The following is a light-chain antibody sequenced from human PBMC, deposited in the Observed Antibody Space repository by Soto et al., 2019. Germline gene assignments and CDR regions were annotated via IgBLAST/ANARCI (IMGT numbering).Light chain of an antibody. Sequence: DTQMTHSPSSVSASVGDRVTITCRASQGVSTWLAWYQQKPGKAPNLLIYTASSLQSGVPSRFSGSGSGTDFTLTINGLQPEDFATYYCQQAASFPITLGQGTRLEI. J-gene: IGKJ5*01. CDR2: TAS. V-gene: IGKV1-12*01. CDR3: QQAASFPIT. CDR1: QGVSTW.